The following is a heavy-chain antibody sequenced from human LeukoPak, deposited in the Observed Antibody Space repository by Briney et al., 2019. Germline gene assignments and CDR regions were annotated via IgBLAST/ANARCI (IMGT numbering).Heavy chain of an antibody. V-gene: IGHV3-30-3*01. CDR3: ARALRRYSSSYDFDY. Sequence: PGGSLRLSCAASGFTFSSYAMHWVRQAPGKGLEWVAVISYDGSNKYYADSVKGRCTISRDNSKNTLYLQMNSLRAEDTAVYYCARALRRYSSSYDFDYWGQGTLVTVSS. CDR2: ISYDGSNK. CDR1: GFTFSSYA. D-gene: IGHD6-6*01. J-gene: IGHJ4*02.